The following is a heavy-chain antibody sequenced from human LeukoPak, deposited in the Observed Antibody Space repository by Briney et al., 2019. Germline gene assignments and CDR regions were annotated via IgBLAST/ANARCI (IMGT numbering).Heavy chain of an antibody. J-gene: IGHJ6*03. CDR3: ARDIVPYCGGDCYSDYMDV. CDR1: GFTFSSYS. Sequence: GGSLRLSCAASGFTFSSYSMNWVRQAPGKRLEWVSSISSSYIYYADSLKGRFTISRDNAKNSLYLQMNSLRAEDTAVYYCARDIVPYCGGDCYSDYMDVWGKGTTVTVSS. V-gene: IGHV3-21*01. D-gene: IGHD2-21*02. CDR2: ISSSYI.